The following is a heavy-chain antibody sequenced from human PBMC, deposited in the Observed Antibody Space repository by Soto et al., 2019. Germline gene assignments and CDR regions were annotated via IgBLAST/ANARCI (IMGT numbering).Heavy chain of an antibody. D-gene: IGHD6-19*01. J-gene: IGHJ4*02. Sequence: GASVKVSCKASGYTFTSYGISWVRQAPGQGLEWMGWISAYNGNTNYAQKLQGRVTMTTDTSTSTAYMELRSLRSDDTAVYYCARVGLQAVAGTGFDYWGQGTLVPVSS. V-gene: IGHV1-18*01. CDR3: ARVGLQAVAGTGFDY. CDR2: ISAYNGNT. CDR1: GYTFTSYG.